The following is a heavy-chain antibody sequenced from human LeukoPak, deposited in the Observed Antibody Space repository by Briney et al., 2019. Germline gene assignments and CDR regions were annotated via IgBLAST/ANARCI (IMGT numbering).Heavy chain of an antibody. CDR1: GYTFTSYG. V-gene: IGHV1-69*13. CDR3: ARDGRYYYDSSGYYSFDY. Sequence: SVKVSCKASGYTFTSYGISWVRQAPGQGLEWMGGIIPIFGTANYAQKFQGRVTITADESTSTAYMELSSLRSEDTAVYYCARDGRYYYDSSGYYSFDYWGQGTLVTVSS. D-gene: IGHD3-22*01. CDR2: IIPIFGTA. J-gene: IGHJ4*02.